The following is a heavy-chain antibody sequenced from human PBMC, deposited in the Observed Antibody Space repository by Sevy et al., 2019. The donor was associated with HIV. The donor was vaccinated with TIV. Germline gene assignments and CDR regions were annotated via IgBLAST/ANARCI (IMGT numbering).Heavy chain of an antibody. V-gene: IGHV3-21*01. Sequence: GGSLRLSCVGSGFNFNKHFMVWVRQAPERGLQWVSSISSRSGYIFYSDSVRGRFTISRDNAKNPLFLEMNNLGVEDTAVYYCTREASAAGTSFGLDVWGQGTTVTVSS. J-gene: IGHJ6*02. CDR2: ISSRSGYI. D-gene: IGHD6-13*01. CDR3: TREASAAGTSFGLDV. CDR1: GFNFNKHF.